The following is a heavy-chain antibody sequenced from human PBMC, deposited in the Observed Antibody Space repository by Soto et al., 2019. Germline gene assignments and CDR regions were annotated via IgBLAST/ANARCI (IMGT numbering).Heavy chain of an antibody. CDR2: IDPSDSYT. Sequence: GESLKISCKGSGYSFTSYWISWVRQMPGKGLEWMGRIDPSDSYTNYSPSFQGHVTISADKSISTAYLQWSSLKASDTAMYYCARERVVAAAGNGAFDIWGKGTRVTVS. V-gene: IGHV5-10-1*01. CDR3: ARERVVAAAGNGAFDI. J-gene: IGHJ3*02. D-gene: IGHD6-13*01. CDR1: GYSFTSYW.